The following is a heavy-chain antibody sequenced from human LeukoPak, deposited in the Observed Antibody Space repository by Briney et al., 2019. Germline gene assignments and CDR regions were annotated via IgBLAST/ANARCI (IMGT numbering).Heavy chain of an antibody. CDR3: ARDAGDKVAYYYDSSGYYRY. V-gene: IGHV4-38-2*02. J-gene: IGHJ4*02. CDR2: IYHSGST. CDR1: GYSISSGYY. D-gene: IGHD3-22*01. Sequence: SETLSLTCAVSGYSISSGYYWGWIRQPPGKGLEWIGSIYHSGSTYYNPSLKSRVTISVDTSKNQFFLKLSSVTAADTAVYYCARDAGDKVAYYYDSSGYYRYWGQGTLVTVSS.